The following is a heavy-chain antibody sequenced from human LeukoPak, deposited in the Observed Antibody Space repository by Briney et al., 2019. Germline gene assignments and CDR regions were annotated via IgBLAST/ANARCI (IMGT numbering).Heavy chain of an antibody. V-gene: IGHV1-2*04. D-gene: IGHD3-22*01. CDR2: INPNSGGT. CDR1: GGTFSSYA. Sequence: ASVKVSCKASGGTFSSYAISWVRQAPGQGLEWMGWINPNSGGTNYAQKFQGWVTMTRDTSISTAYMELSRLRSDDTAVYYCARGADYYDVGPNDYWGQGTLVTVSS. CDR3: ARGADYYDVGPNDY. J-gene: IGHJ4*02.